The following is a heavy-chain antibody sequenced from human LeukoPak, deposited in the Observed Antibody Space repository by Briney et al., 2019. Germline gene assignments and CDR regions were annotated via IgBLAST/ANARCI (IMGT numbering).Heavy chain of an antibody. CDR1: GFTFSSYA. Sequence: SGGSRRLSCAASGFTFSSYAMSWVRQAPGKGLEWVSAISGSGGSTYYADSVKGRFTISRDNSKNTLYLQMNSLRAEDAAVYYCAKVKRGVPAASNYFDYWGQGTLVTVSS. D-gene: IGHD2-2*01. CDR2: ISGSGGST. CDR3: AKVKRGVPAASNYFDY. J-gene: IGHJ4*02. V-gene: IGHV3-23*01.